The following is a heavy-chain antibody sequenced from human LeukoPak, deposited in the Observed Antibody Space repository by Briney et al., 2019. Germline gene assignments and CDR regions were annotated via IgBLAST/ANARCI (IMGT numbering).Heavy chain of an antibody. CDR2: INSDGSST. CDR1: GFTFSSYW. J-gene: IGHJ4*02. D-gene: IGHD3-3*01. V-gene: IGHV3-74*01. CDR3: ARLPPTILGVVIILDY. Sequence: GGSLRLSCAASGFTFSSYWMHWVRQAPGKGLVWVSRINSDGSSTSYADSVKGRSTISRDNAKNTLYLQMNSLRAEDTAVYFCARLPPTILGVVIILDYWGQGTLVTVSS.